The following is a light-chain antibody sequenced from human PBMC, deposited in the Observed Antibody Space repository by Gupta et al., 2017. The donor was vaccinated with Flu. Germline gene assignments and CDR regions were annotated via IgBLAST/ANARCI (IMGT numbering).Light chain of an antibody. CDR2: DAS. CDR3: QQYDKLLALT. J-gene: IGKJ4*01. Sequence: SSLSASVGDRVTITCQASKDNSNYLKWYHQKTGKATKIRINDASNLETGVPSRIIGSRSWTAYTFLISSLQAEDIATFYCQQYDKLLALTFGEGTKVEIK. CDR1: KDNSNY. V-gene: IGKV1-33*01.